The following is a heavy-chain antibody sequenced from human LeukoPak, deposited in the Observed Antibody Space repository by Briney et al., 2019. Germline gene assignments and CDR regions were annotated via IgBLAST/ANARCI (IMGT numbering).Heavy chain of an antibody. CDR3: ARDFPMVRGVIPSDYY. D-gene: IGHD3-10*01. CDR2: IYHSGST. CDR1: GGSISSSTW. J-gene: IGHJ4*02. Sequence: SGTLSLTCAVSGGSISSSTWWSWVRQPPGKGLEWIGEIYHSGSTYYNPSLKSRVTISVDTSKNQFSLKLSSVTAADTAVYYCARDFPMVRGVIPSDYYWGQGTLVTVSS. V-gene: IGHV4-4*02.